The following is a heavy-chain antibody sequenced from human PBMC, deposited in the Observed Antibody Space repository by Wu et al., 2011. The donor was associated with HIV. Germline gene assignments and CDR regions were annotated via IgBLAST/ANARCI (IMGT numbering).Heavy chain of an antibody. CDR1: GYTFTSYY. J-gene: IGHJ3*02. CDR2: VNPSGGST. Sequence: QVQLVQQSGAEVKKPGASVKVSCKASGYTFTSYYIHWVRQAPGQGLEWMGIVNPSGGSTRYAQKFQGRVTMTRDTSTSTVYMELSSLRSEDTAVYCCARGAHAFDIWGQGTMVTVSS. V-gene: IGHV1-46*01. CDR3: ARGAHAFDI.